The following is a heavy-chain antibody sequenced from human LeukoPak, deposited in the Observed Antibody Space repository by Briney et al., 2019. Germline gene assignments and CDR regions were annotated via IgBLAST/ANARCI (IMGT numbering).Heavy chain of an antibody. CDR3: ARGQGVVTAIGDDDAFDI. Sequence: PGGSLRLSCAASGFTFSSYGMHWVRQAPGRGRGGVAVIWYDGSNKYYADSVKGRFTISRHNSENTLYLQMDSLRAEDTAVYYCARGQGVVTAIGDDDAFDICRQGRMVGVSS. V-gene: IGHV3-33*01. CDR1: GFTFSSYG. J-gene: IGHJ3*02. D-gene: IGHD2-21*02. CDR2: IWYDGSNK.